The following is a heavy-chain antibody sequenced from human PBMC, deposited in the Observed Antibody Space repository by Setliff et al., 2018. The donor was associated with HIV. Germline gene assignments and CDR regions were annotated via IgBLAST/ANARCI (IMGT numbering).Heavy chain of an antibody. Sequence: ASVKVSCKTFGYYPSIDYMHWVRQAPGRGLEWLGVVHPFHDILGSNADYAQKFQGRVTITTDESTSTAYMELSRLRSDDTAVYYCARSPRYSSGWYDSYFDQWGQGTLVTVSS. CDR3: ARSPRYSSGWYDSYFDQ. J-gene: IGHJ4*02. CDR2: VHPFHDILGSNA. CDR1: GYYPSIDY. V-gene: IGHV1-46*01. D-gene: IGHD6-19*01.